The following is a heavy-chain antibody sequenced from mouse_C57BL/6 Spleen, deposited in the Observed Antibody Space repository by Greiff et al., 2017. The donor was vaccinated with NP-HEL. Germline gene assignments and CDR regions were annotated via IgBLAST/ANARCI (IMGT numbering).Heavy chain of an antibody. D-gene: IGHD1-1*01. CDR2: ISDGGSYT. Sequence: EVMLVESGGGLVKPGGSLKLSCAASGFTFSSYAMSWVRQTPEKRLEWVATISDGGSYTYYPDNVKGRFTISRDNAKNNLYLQMSHLKSEDTAMYYCARDQDYGSSLDYWGQGTTLTVSS. CDR3: ARDQDYGSSLDY. J-gene: IGHJ2*01. CDR1: GFTFSSYA. V-gene: IGHV5-4*01.